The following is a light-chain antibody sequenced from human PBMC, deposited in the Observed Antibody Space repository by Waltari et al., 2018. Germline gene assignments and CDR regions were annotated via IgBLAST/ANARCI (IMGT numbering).Light chain of an antibody. CDR1: SSDVGVYNY. CDR2: DVN. Sequence: QSALTHPASVSGSPGQSITISCPGTSSDVGVYNYVSWYQQHPGKAPQLMIYDVNSRPSGVSNRFSGSKSGNTASLTMSGLQAEDEADYYCCSFTSSSTWVFGGGTKVTVL. V-gene: IGLV2-14*03. J-gene: IGLJ3*02. CDR3: CSFTSSSTWV.